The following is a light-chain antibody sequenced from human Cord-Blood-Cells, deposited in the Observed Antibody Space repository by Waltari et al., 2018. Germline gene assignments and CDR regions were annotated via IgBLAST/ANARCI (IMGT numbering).Light chain of an antibody. Sequence: AIRMTQSPSSLSASTGARVTITCRASQGISSYLAWYQQKPGKAPKLLIYAASTLQSGFPSRFSCSGSGTDFTLTISCLQSEDFATYYCQQYYRYPWTFGQGTKVEIK. CDR2: AAS. CDR1: QGISSY. V-gene: IGKV1-8*01. J-gene: IGKJ1*01. CDR3: QQYYRYPWT.